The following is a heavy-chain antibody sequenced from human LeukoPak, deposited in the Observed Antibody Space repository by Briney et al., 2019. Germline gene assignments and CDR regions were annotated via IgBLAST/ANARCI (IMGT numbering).Heavy chain of an antibody. V-gene: IGHV3-23*01. D-gene: IGHD3-22*01. J-gene: IGHJ2*01. Sequence: GGSLRLSCAASGFTFSNYAMSWVRQAPGAGLEWASGISGSGGSTYYADSVKGRLTISRDNSKNTLYLQTDSLRAEDTAVYYCAKVGIRISLIVVVFTTADDWYFDLWGRGTLVTVSS. CDR1: GFTFSNYA. CDR2: ISGSGGST. CDR3: AKVGIRISLIVVVFTTADDWYFDL.